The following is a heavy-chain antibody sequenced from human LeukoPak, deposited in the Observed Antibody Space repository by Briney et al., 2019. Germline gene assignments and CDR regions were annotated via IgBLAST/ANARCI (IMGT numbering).Heavy chain of an antibody. Sequence: SETLSLTCTVSGGSISSYYWSWIRQPPGKGLEWIGYIYYSGSTNYNPSLKSRVTISVDTSKNQFSLKLSSVTAADTAVYYCAAYYSRGTYYFDYWGQGTPVTVSS. CDR3: AAYYSRGTYYFDY. CDR2: IYYSGST. V-gene: IGHV4-59*08. CDR1: GGSISSYY. D-gene: IGHD6-13*01. J-gene: IGHJ4*02.